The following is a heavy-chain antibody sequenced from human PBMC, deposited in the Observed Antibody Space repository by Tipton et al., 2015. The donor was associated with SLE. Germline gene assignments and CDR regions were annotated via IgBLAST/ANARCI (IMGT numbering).Heavy chain of an antibody. CDR2: ISGSGGST. J-gene: IGHJ4*02. D-gene: IGHD3-22*01. Sequence: GSLRLSCAASGFTFSSYAVSWVRQAPGKGLEWVSAISGSGGSTYYADSVKGRFTISRDNSKNTLYLQMNSLRAEDTAVYYCARPKGELYYYDSSGHYFDYWGQGTLVTVSS. CDR3: ARPKGELYYYDSSGHYFDY. CDR1: GFTFSSYA. V-gene: IGHV3-23*01.